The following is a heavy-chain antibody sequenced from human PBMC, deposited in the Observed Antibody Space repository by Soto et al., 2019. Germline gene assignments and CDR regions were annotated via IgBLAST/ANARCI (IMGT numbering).Heavy chain of an antibody. Sequence: QLQLQESGPGLVKPSETLSLTCTVSGGSISSSSYYWGWIRQPPGKGLEWIGSIYYSGSTYYNPSLKSRVTISVDTSKNQFSLKLSSVTDADTAVYYCATPGGYCSSTSCYPQYWGQGTLVTVSS. CDR3: ATPGGYCSSTSCYPQY. D-gene: IGHD2-2*01. V-gene: IGHV4-39*01. CDR2: IYYSGST. CDR1: GGSISSSSYY. J-gene: IGHJ4*02.